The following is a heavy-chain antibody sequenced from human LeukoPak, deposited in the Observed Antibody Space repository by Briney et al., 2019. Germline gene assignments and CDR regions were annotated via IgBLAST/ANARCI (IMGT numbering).Heavy chain of an antibody. J-gene: IGHJ3*02. Sequence: GGSLRLSCAASGFTFSSYAMHWVRQAPGKGLEWVAVISYDGSNKYYADSVKGRLTISRDNTKNTLYLQMNSLTVEDTAVYYCARETWSRGGDAFGIWGRGTMVTVSS. CDR1: GFTFSSYA. CDR2: ISYDGSNK. CDR3: ARETWSRGGDAFGI. D-gene: IGHD3-10*01. V-gene: IGHV3-30-3*01.